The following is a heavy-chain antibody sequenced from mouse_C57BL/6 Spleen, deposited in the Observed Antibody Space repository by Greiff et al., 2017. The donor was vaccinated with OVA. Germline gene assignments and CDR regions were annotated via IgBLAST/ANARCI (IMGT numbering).Heavy chain of an antibody. CDR2: INPNYGTT. V-gene: IGHV1-39*01. CDR3: AGDYGSSYDYYAMDY. CDR1: GYSFTDYN. Sequence: VQLQQSGPELVKPGASVKISCKASGYSFTDYNMNWVKQSNGKSLEWLGVINPNYGTTSYNQKFKGKATLTVDQSSSTAYMQLNSLTSEDSAVYYCAGDYGSSYDYYAMDYWGQGTSVTVSS. D-gene: IGHD1-1*01. J-gene: IGHJ4*01.